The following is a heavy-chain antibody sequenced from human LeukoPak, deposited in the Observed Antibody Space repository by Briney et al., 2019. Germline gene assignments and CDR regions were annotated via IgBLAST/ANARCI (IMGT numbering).Heavy chain of an antibody. CDR3: ASSLQDNDAFDI. J-gene: IGHJ3*02. Sequence: SVKVSCKASGGTFSSYAISWVRQAPGQGLEWMGRIVPIFGTANYAQKFQGRVTITTDESTSTAYMELSSLRSEDTAVYYCASSLQDNDAFDIWGQGTMVTVSS. CDR1: GGTFSSYA. V-gene: IGHV1-69*05. CDR2: IVPIFGTA.